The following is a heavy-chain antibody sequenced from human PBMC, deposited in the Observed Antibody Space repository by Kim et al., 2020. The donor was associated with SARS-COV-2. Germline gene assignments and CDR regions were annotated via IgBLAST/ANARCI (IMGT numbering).Heavy chain of an antibody. CDR3: SRDVSVSEGLLN. CDR1: GGSITSGDSY. CDR2: IYSSGTI. V-gene: IGHV4-30-4*01. D-gene: IGHD3-16*01. J-gene: IGHJ4*02. Sequence: SETLSLTCTVSGGSITSGDSYWNWIRQPPGKGLEWIGNIYSSGTIFYNPSLESRVSISRDTSKNQLSLRLTSVTAADTAVYFCSRDVSVSEGLLNWGQGT.